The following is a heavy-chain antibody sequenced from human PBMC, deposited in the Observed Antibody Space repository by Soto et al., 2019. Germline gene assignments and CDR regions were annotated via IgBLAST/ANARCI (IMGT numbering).Heavy chain of an antibody. CDR1: GASISNYY. Sequence: PSETLCLTCTVSGASISNYYWSWIRQPPGKELEWIGHISYSGYPDYNPSLNGRVTISADTSNNQFSLKLTSVTAADTAVYYCARHYSTDPFDYWGQGALVTVSS. D-gene: IGHD2-21*01. CDR3: ARHYSTDPFDY. V-gene: IGHV4-59*08. CDR2: ISYSGYP. J-gene: IGHJ4*02.